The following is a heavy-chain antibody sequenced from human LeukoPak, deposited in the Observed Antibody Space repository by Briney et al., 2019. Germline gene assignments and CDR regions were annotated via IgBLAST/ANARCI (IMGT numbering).Heavy chain of an antibody. CDR1: VGTFSSYA. CDR3: GTLLSNGPFDY. Sequence: SVKVSCKASVGTFSSYAISWVRQAPGQGLEWMGGIIPIFGTANYAQKFQGRVTITTDESTSTAYMELSSLRSEDTAVYYCGTLLSNGPFDYWGQGSLVTVSS. J-gene: IGHJ4*02. CDR2: IIPIFGTA. V-gene: IGHV1-69*05.